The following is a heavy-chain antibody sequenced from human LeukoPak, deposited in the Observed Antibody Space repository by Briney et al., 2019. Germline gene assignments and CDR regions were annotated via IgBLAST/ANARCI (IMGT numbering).Heavy chain of an antibody. Sequence: GRSLRLSCAASGFXFSSYGIHWVRQAPGKGLEWMAVIWYDGSNKYYADSVKGRFTISRDNSKNTLYLQMNSLRAEDTAVYYCARDPGNSSGYYFDYWGQGTLVTVSS. CDR1: GFXFSSYG. CDR3: ARDPGNSSGYYFDY. J-gene: IGHJ4*02. D-gene: IGHD3-22*01. CDR2: IWYDGSNK. V-gene: IGHV3-33*01.